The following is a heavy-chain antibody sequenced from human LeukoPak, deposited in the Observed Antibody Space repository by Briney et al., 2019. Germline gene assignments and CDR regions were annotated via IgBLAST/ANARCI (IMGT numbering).Heavy chain of an antibody. CDR2: IYPRDGST. J-gene: IGHJ4*02. V-gene: IGHV1-46*01. CDR1: GYTFIKYF. CDR3: ARDQEGFDY. Sequence: GASVKVSCKASGYTFIKYFLHWVRQAPGQGLEWMGMIYPRDGSTSYAQKFQGRVTVTRDTSTSTVHMELSGLRSEDTAVYYCARDQEGFDYWGQGTLVTVSS.